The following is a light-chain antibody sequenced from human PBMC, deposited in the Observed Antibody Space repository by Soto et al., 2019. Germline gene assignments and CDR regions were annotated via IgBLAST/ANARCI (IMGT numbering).Light chain of an antibody. CDR3: QQYGDWPLT. J-gene: IGKJ4*01. Sequence: EIVVTQSPATLSVSPGERGTFSCRASQSVGNNFAWYQQKPGQAPRLLIFATSTRATGVPARFSGSGSGTEFTLTISSLQPDDFAVYYCQQYGDWPLTFGGGAKVEIE. CDR1: QSVGNN. CDR2: ATS. V-gene: IGKV3-15*01.